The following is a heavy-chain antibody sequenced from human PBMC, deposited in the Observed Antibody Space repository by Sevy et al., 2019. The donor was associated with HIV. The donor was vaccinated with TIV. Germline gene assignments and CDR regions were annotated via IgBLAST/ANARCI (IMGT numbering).Heavy chain of an antibody. CDR3: ARCPTSGSYSDYYYYGMDV. V-gene: IGHV3-11*01. D-gene: IGHD1-26*01. J-gene: IGHJ6*02. Sequence: LSLTCAASGFTFSDYYMSWIRQAPGKGLEWVSYISSSGSTIYYADSVKGRFTISRDNAKNSLYLQMNSLRAEDTAVYYCARCPTSGSYSDYYYYGMDVWGQGTTVTVSS. CDR2: ISSSGSTI. CDR1: GFTFSDYY.